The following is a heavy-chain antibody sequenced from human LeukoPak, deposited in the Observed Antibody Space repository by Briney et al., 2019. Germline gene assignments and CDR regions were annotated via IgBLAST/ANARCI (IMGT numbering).Heavy chain of an antibody. CDR2: ISSSSSYI. V-gene: IGHV3-21*01. D-gene: IGHD3-22*01. Sequence: GGSLRLSCAAYGFTLSSHSMNWVRQAPGKGLEWVSSISSSSSYIHSADSVKGRFTISRDNAKNSLYLQMNSLRAEDTAVYYCARNLYDSGAYSSPIDYWGQGTLVTVSS. CDR3: ARNLYDSGAYSSPIDY. CDR1: GFTLSSHS. J-gene: IGHJ4*02.